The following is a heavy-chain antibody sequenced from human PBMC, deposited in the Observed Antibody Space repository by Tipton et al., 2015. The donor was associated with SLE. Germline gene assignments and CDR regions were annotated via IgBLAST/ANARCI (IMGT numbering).Heavy chain of an antibody. Sequence: TLSLTCTVSGGSISSYYWSWIRQPPGKGLEWIGEINHSGSTNYNPSLKSRVTISVDTSKNQFSLKLSSVTAADTAVYYCARGRLIAAAGPFDYWGQGTLVTVSS. V-gene: IGHV4-34*01. CDR1: GGSISSYY. CDR2: INHSGST. CDR3: ARGRLIAAAGPFDY. J-gene: IGHJ4*02. D-gene: IGHD6-13*01.